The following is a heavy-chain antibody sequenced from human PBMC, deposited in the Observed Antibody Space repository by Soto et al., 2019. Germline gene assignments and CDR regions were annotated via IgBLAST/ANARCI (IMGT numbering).Heavy chain of an antibody. CDR3: ANFNGYFDL. CDR2: IYYTGSP. V-gene: IGHV4-59*01. J-gene: IGHJ2*01. CDR1: GGSISSYY. Sequence: QVQLQESGPGLVKPSETLSLTCTVSGGSISSYYWSWIRQPPGKGLEWIGYIYYTGSPNYNPSLKSRVTISVDTSKYQSSLQLSSVTAADTAVYYCANFNGYFDLGGRGTLVTVSS.